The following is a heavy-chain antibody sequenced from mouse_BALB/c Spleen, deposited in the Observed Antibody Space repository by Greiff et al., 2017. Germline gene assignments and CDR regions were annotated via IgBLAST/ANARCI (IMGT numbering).Heavy chain of an antibody. Sequence: VQLKQSGAELVRPGALVKLSCKASGFNIKDYYMHWVKQRPEQGLEWIGWIDPENGNTIYDPKFQGKASITADTSSNTAYLQLSSLTSEDTAVYYCARSLYGRDAMDYWGQGTSVTVSA. CDR2: IDPENGNT. CDR3: ARSLYGRDAMDY. D-gene: IGHD1-2*01. CDR1: GFNIKDYY. J-gene: IGHJ4*01. V-gene: IGHV14-1*02.